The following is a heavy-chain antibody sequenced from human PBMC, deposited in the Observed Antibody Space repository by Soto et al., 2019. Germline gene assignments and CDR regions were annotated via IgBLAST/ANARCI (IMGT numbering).Heavy chain of an antibody. CDR1: RFTFTRYS. Sequence: KAGGSLRLSCAASRFTFTRYSMNWVRQAPGKGLEWVSSISSTTNYIYYGDSMKGRFTISRDNGKNSLYLEIHSLRAEDTAVYYCARESEDLTSNFDYWGQGTLVTVSS. CDR2: ISSTTNYI. CDR3: ARESEDLTSNFDY. V-gene: IGHV3-21*06. J-gene: IGHJ4*02.